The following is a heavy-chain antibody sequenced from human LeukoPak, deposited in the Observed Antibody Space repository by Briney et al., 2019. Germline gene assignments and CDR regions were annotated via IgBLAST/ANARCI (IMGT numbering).Heavy chain of an antibody. D-gene: IGHD6-19*01. CDR2: INHSGST. CDR3: ARGVIAVAGAYYYYYYYYMDV. J-gene: IGHJ6*03. V-gene: IGHV4-38-2*02. Sequence: SETLSLTCTVSGYSISSGYYWGWIRQPPGKGLEWIGEINHSGSTNYNPSLKSRVTISVDTSKNQFPLKLSSVTAADTAVYYCARGVIAVAGAYYYYYYYYMDVWGKGITVTVSS. CDR1: GYSISSGYY.